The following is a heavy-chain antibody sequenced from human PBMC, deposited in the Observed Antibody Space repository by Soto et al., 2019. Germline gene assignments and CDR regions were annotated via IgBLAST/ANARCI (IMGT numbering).Heavy chain of an antibody. D-gene: IGHD2-15*01. J-gene: IGHJ4*02. V-gene: IGHV1-8*01. CDR2: MNPNSGNT. Sequence: QVQLVQSGAEVKKPGASLKVSCKASGSTFTSYDINWVRQATGQGLEWMGWMNPNSGNTGYAQKFQGRVIMNRNTSMSPADMEESSLISDGTAMDYRAAEDICGYAAYLSQGSLVTVSS. CDR3: AAEDICGYAAY. CDR1: GSTFTSYD.